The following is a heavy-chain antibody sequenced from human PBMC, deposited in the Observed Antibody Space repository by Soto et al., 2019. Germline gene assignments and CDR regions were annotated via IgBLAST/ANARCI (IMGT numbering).Heavy chain of an antibody. CDR1: GGSISSYY. V-gene: IGHV4-59*08. J-gene: IGHJ4*02. CDR3: ARPLSSTTGGPYYHY. D-gene: IGHD1-1*01. CDR2: VYHSGST. Sequence: SETLSLTCTVTGGSISSYYWSWIQQPPGMGLEWIGYVYHSGSTSYNPSLKSRVTISIDTSKNQFSLKLSSVTAADTAVYYCARPLSSTTGGPYYHYWGQGILATVSS.